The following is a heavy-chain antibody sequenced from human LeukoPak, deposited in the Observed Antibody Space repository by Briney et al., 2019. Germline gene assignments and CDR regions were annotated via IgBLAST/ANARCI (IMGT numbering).Heavy chain of an antibody. J-gene: IGHJ5*02. CDR2: IYYSGST. D-gene: IGHD3-10*01. CDR1: GGSLSSSSYY. CDR3: ARHRGGSWFDP. Sequence: SETLSLTCTVSGGSLSSSSYYWGWIRQPPGKGLERIGSIYYSGSTYYNPSLKSRVTISVDTSKNQFSLKLSSVTAADTAVYYCARHRGGSWFDPWGQGTLVTVSS. V-gene: IGHV4-39*01.